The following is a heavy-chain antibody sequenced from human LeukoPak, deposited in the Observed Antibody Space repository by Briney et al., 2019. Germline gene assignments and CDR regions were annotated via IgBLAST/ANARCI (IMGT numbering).Heavy chain of an antibody. CDR1: GFTFDDYG. V-gene: IGHV3-20*04. CDR2: INWNGGST. J-gene: IGHJ4*02. D-gene: IGHD3-3*01. Sequence: PGGSLRLSCAASGFTFDDYGMSWVRQAPGKGLEWVSGINWNGGSTGYADSVKGRFTISRDNAKNSLYLQMNSLRAEDTALYYCARGGRGYDFWSGYYLDYWGQGTLVTVSS. CDR3: ARGGRGYDFWSGYYLDY.